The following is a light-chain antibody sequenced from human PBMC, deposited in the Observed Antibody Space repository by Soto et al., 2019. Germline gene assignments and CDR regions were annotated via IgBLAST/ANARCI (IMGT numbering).Light chain of an antibody. CDR3: QQYNSYWT. CDR2: MAS. Sequence: DIQMTQSPSTLSASVGDRVTITCRASQSISSWLAWYQQKPGKAPKLLIYMASSLESGVPSRFSGSGSGTVFTLTISSLQPDDFATYYCQQYNSYWTFGEGTKVEIK. J-gene: IGKJ1*01. CDR1: QSISSW. V-gene: IGKV1-5*03.